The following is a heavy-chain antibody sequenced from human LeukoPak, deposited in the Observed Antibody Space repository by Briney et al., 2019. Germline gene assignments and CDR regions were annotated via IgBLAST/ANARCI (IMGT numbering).Heavy chain of an antibody. J-gene: IGHJ4*02. CDR2: ISWNSGSI. Sequence: GGSLRLSCAASGFTFDDYAMHWVRQAPGKGLEWVSGISWNSGSIGYADSVKGRFTISRDNAKNSLYLQMNSLRVEDTGVYYCARDQDWSFDSWGQGTLVTVSS. D-gene: IGHD1-1*01. V-gene: IGHV3-9*01. CDR3: ARDQDWSFDS. CDR1: GFTFDDYA.